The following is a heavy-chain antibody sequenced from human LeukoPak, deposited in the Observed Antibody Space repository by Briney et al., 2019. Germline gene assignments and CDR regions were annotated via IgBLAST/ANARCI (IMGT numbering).Heavy chain of an antibody. Sequence: ASVKVSCKASGYTFTGYYMHWVRQAPGQGLEWMGWINPNSGGTNYAQKFQGRVTMTRDTSISTAYMELSRLRSDDTAVYYCARVMSDITMTVRRWFDPWGQGTLATVSS. CDR3: ARVMSDITMTVRRWFDP. D-gene: IGHD3-22*01. CDR2: INPNSGGT. CDR1: GYTFTGYY. J-gene: IGHJ5*02. V-gene: IGHV1-2*02.